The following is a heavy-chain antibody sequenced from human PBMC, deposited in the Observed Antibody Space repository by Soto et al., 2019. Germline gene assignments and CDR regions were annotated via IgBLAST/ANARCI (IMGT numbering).Heavy chain of an antibody. CDR3: AKVSSDRGYYYFAMAV. D-gene: IGHD3-10*01. V-gene: IGHV3-30*18. CDR1: GLTFRNYG. J-gene: IGHJ6*02. CDR2: ISYDGSDK. Sequence: PGGSLRLSCVASGLTFRNYGMHWVRQAPGKGLEWVAVISYDGSDKYYADSVKGRFTISRDNSKNTLYLQMNSLKTGDTAIYYCAKVSSDRGYYYFAMAVWGQGTTVTVSS.